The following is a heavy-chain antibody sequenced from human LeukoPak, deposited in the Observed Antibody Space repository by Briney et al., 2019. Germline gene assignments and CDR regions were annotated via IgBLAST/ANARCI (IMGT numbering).Heavy chain of an antibody. CDR3: AITQGVVPAAIPYSFDY. D-gene: IGHD2-2*02. V-gene: IGHV1-69*05. CDR2: IIPIFGTA. CDR1: GGAFSSYA. J-gene: IGHJ4*02. Sequence: GASAKVSCKASGGAFSSYAISWVRQAPGQGLEWMGGIIPIFGTANYAQKFQGRVTITTDESTSTAYMELSSLRSEDTAVYYCAITQGVVPAAIPYSFDYWGQGTLVTVSS.